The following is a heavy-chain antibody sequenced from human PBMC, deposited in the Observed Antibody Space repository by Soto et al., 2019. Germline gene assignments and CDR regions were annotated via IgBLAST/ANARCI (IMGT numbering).Heavy chain of an antibody. V-gene: IGHV1-3*01. J-gene: IGHJ6*01. CDR1: GYTFSNYA. D-gene: IGHD2-2*01. CDR2: INAGNGNT. Sequence: ASGKVSCNASGYTFSNYAMHWMRQAPGQRLEWMGWINAGNGNTKYSQNLQGRVAITRDTSASTAYVELSSLRSEDTAVYYCARVYCSTPTCYGYYAMGVWGQGTTFTVSS. CDR3: ARVYCSTPTCYGYYAMGV.